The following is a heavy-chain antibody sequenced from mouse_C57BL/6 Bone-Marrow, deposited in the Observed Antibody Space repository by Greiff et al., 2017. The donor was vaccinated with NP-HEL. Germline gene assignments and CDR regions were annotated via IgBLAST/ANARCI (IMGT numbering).Heavy chain of an antibody. CDR2: ISGGGGNT. CDR1: GFTFSSYT. V-gene: IGHV5-9*01. CDR3: ARDLAWFAY. Sequence: EVKLMESGGGLVKPGGSLKLSCAASGFTFSSYTMSWVRQTPEKRLEWVATISGGGGNTYYPDSVKGRFTISRDTAKNTLYLQMSSLRSEDTALYYCARDLAWFAYWGQGTLVTVSA. J-gene: IGHJ3*01.